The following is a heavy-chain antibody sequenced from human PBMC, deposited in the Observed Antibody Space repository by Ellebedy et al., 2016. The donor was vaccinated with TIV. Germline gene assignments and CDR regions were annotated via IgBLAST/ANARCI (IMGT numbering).Heavy chain of an antibody. CDR1: GFTFSSYA. V-gene: IGHV3-30-3*01. D-gene: IGHD2-2*01. CDR3: ARSSIVVVPAANHWGSFDY. CDR2: ISYDGSNK. J-gene: IGHJ4*02. Sequence: GGSLRLSXAASGFTFSSYAMHWVRQAPGKGLEWVAVISYDGSNKYYADSVKGRFTISRDNSKNTLYLQMNSLRAEDTAVYYCARSSIVVVPAANHWGSFDYWGQGTLVTVSS.